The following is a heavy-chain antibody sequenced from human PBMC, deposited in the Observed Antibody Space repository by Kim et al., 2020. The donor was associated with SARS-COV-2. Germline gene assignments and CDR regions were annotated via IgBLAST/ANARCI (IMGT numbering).Heavy chain of an antibody. CDR2: T. Sequence: TDYNPSLKSRVTISVDTSKNQFSLKLSSVTAADTAVYYCARYGSGINLDCWGQGTLVTVSS. D-gene: IGHD3-10*01. J-gene: IGHJ4*02. CDR3: ARYGSGINLDC. V-gene: IGHV4-39*01.